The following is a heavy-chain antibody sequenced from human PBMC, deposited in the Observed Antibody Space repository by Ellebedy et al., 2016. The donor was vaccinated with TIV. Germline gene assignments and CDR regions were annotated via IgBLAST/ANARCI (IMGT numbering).Heavy chain of an antibody. CDR3: ARRGSSSDYYYYMDV. D-gene: IGHD6-6*01. CDR1: GYSFTSYW. V-gene: IGHV5-51*01. Sequence: GESLKISCQGSGYSFTSYWIDWVRQMPGKGLEWMGIIYPGDSHTRYSPSFQGQITISADKSISTAYLQWSSLKASDTAMYYCARRGSSSDYYYYMDVWGKGTTVTVSS. J-gene: IGHJ6*03. CDR2: IYPGDSHT.